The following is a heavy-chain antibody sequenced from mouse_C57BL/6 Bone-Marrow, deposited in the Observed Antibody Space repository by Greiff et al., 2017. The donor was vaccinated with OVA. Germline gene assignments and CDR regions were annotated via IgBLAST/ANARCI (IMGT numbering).Heavy chain of an antibody. Sequence: QVQLQQSGPELVKPGASVKISCKASGYAFSSSWMNWVKQRPGKGLEWIGRIYPGDGDTNYNGKFKGKATLTADKSSSTAYMQLSSLTSEDSAVYFCARWADYYGSSYNYYAMDYWGQGTSVTVSS. D-gene: IGHD1-1*01. CDR2: IYPGDGDT. V-gene: IGHV1-82*01. CDR3: ARWADYYGSSYNYYAMDY. CDR1: GYAFSSSW. J-gene: IGHJ4*01.